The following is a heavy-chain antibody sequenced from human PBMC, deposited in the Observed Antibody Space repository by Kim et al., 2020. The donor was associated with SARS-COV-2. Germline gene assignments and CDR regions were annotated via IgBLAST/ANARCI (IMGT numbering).Heavy chain of an antibody. CDR1: GGSISSGDYY. Sequence: SETLSLTCTVSGGSISSGDYYWSWIRQPPGKGLEWIGYIYYSGSTYYNPSLKSRVTISVDTSKNQFSLKLSSVTAADTAVYYCAREGNSSGFDYWGQGTLVTVSS. D-gene: IGHD6-6*01. CDR3: AREGNSSGFDY. J-gene: IGHJ4*02. V-gene: IGHV4-30-4*01. CDR2: IYYSGST.